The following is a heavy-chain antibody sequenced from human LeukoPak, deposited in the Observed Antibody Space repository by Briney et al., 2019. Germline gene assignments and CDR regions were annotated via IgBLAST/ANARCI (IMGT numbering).Heavy chain of an antibody. V-gene: IGHV1-8*02. CDR2: MNPNSGNT. CDR3: ARTRGTHISMAYLDS. J-gene: IGHJ4*02. Sequence: GASVKVSCKASGYTFTSYYIHWARQATGQGLEWMGWMNPNSGNTGYAQKFQGRVTMTRNTSISTAYMELSSLRSEDTAVYYCARTRGTHISMAYLDSWGQGTLVTVSS. D-gene: IGHD2/OR15-2a*01. CDR1: GYTFTSYY.